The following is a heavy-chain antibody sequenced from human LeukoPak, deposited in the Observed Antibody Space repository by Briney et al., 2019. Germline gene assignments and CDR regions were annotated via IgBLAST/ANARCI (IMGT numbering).Heavy chain of an antibody. CDR2: IIPIFGTA. J-gene: IGHJ5*02. CDR1: GGTFSSYA. V-gene: IGHV1-69*13. CDR3: ARDRGITGTRTLFDP. Sequence: ASVKVSCKASGGTFSSYAISWVRQAPGQGLEWMGGIIPIFGTANYAQKFQGRVTITADESTSTAYMELSSLRSEDTAEYYCARDRGITGTRTLFDPWGQGTLVTVSS. D-gene: IGHD1-20*01.